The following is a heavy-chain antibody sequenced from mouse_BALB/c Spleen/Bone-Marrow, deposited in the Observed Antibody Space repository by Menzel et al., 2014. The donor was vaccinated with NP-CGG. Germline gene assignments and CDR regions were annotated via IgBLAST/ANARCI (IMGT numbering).Heavy chain of an antibody. D-gene: IGHD2-3*01. CDR3: APIYDGYHVAWFAY. CDR2: IDPENGNT. Sequence: EVQRVESGAELVRPGALVKLSCKASGFNIRDYYMHWVKQRPEQGLEWIGWIDPENGNTIYDPKFQGKASMTADTSSNTAYLQLSSLTSEDTAVYYCAPIYDGYHVAWFAYWGQGTLVTVSA. V-gene: IGHV14-1*02. CDR1: GFNIRDYY. J-gene: IGHJ3*01.